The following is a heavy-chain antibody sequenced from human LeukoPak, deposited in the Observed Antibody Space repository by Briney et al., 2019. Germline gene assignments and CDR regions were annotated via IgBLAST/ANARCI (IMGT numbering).Heavy chain of an antibody. CDR3: ARVIGSYGDSAY. V-gene: IGHV3-48*04. Sequence: GGSLRLSCAASGLTSSSYSMNWVRQAPGKGLEWVSYISSSSSAIYYADSVKGRFTISRDYDKNSLYLQVNSLRAEDRAVYYCARVIGSYGDSAYWGQGTLVNVSS. CDR2: ISSSSSAI. D-gene: IGHD1-26*01. J-gene: IGHJ4*02. CDR1: GLTSSSYS.